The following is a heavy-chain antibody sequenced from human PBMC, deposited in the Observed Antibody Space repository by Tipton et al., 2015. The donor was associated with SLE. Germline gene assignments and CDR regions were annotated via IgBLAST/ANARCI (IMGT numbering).Heavy chain of an antibody. Sequence: TLSLTCTVSGGSTSRHYWRWIRQPPGKGLEWIGYISYSGSTKYNPSLKSRVSMSLDTSKNQFSLKLTSMTAADTAVYYCARGWMDAAGYWGQGTLVTVSS. CDR2: ISYSGST. CDR3: ARGWMDAAGY. CDR1: GGSTSRHY. D-gene: IGHD5-18*01. V-gene: IGHV4-59*11. J-gene: IGHJ4*02.